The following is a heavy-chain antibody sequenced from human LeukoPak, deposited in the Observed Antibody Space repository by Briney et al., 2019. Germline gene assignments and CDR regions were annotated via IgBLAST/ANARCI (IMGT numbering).Heavy chain of an antibody. J-gene: IGHJ4*02. CDR2: IIPIFGTA. CDR1: GGTFSSYA. CDR3: ARDRQYYYDSSGYYSPFDY. V-gene: IGHV1-69*13. D-gene: IGHD3-22*01. Sequence: SVKVSCKASGGTFSSYAISWVRQAPGQGLERMGGIIPIFGTANYAQKFQGRVTITADESTSTAYMELSSLRSEDTAVYYCARDRQYYYDSSGYYSPFDYWGQGTLVTVSS.